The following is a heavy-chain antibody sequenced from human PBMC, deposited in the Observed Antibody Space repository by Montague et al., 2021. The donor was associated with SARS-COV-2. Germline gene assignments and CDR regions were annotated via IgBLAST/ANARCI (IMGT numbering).Heavy chain of an antibody. CDR2: IYPSGGILGSGRT. J-gene: IGHJ4*02. Sequence: SETLSLTCSVSGGSISGYFWSWIRQPAGKGLEWIGRIYPSGGILGSGRTNYHPSLKSRVTVSIDTSRNQFSLSLNSVTAADTAVYFCARDSDFSSWHEAEDYFDYWGQGILVAVSS. V-gene: IGHV4-4*07. D-gene: IGHD6-13*01. CDR3: ARDSDFSSWHEAEDYFDY. CDR1: GGSISGYF.